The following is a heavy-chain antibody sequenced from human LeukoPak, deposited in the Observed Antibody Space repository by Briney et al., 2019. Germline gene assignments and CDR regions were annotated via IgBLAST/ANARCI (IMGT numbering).Heavy chain of an antibody. D-gene: IGHD6-25*01. V-gene: IGHV5-51*01. CDR2: IYPGDSDT. J-gene: IGHJ4*02. Sequence: PGESLKISCKGSGYSFTSYWIGWVRQMPGRGPECMGVIYPGDSDTRYSPSFQGQVTISADKSISTAYLQWSSLKASDTAMYFCARLSRGYGNDNEAYYFDYWGQGTLVTVSS. CDR3: ARLSRGYGNDNEAYYFDY. CDR1: GYSFTSYW.